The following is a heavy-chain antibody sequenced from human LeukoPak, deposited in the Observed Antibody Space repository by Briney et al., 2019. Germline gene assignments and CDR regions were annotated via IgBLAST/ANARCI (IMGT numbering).Heavy chain of an antibody. CDR1: GGSFSGYY. V-gene: IGHV4-34*01. CDR3: ASGLKWTPYYFDY. Sequence: SETLSLTCAVYGGSFSGYYWSWIRQPPGKGLEWIGEINHSGSTNYNPSLKSRVTISVDTSKNQFSLKLSSVTAADTAVYYCASGLKWTPYYFDYWGQGTLVTVSS. J-gene: IGHJ4*02. CDR2: INHSGST. D-gene: IGHD2-8*01.